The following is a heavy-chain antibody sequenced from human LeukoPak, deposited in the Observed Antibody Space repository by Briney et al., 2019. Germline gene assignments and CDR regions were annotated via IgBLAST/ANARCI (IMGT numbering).Heavy chain of an antibody. J-gene: IGHJ4*02. V-gene: IGHV4-59*01. CDR1: GGSINSYY. CDR3: ARDQRFTY. D-gene: IGHD5-24*01. CDR2: IYYSGST. Sequence: PSETLSLTXTVSGGSINSYYWNWIRQPPGKGLEWIGYIYYSGSTKYNPSLKSRVTISVDTSKNQFSLKLTSVTAADTAVYYCARDQRFTYWGQGTQVTVSS.